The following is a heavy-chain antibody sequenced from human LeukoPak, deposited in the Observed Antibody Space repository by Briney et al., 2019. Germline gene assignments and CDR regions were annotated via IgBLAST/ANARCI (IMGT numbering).Heavy chain of an antibody. CDR3: TKSDCRTTSCQTSEY. Sequence: GGSLRLSCAASGFSFDDYAMEWVRQVPGKGLEWVTGISGDGGVIGYADSVKGRFTVSRDNAKNSLYLEMKNLRVEDTALHYCTKSDCRTTSCQTSEYRGQGILVTVSS. V-gene: IGHV3-9*01. CDR1: GFSFDDYA. J-gene: IGHJ4*02. D-gene: IGHD2-2*01. CDR2: ISGDGGVI.